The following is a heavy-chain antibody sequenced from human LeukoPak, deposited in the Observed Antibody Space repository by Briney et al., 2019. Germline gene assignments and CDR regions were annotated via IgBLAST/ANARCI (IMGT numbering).Heavy chain of an antibody. CDR2: IYTSGST. CDR1: GGSISSGSYY. CDR3: ARDERYYDSSGYREFDP. D-gene: IGHD3-22*01. V-gene: IGHV4-61*02. J-gene: IGHJ5*02. Sequence: PSQTLSLTCTVSGGSISSGSYYWSWIRQPAGKGLEWIGRIYTSGSTNYNPSLKSRVTISVDTSKNQFSLKLSSVTAADTAVYYCARDERYYDSSGYREFDPWGQGTLVTVSS.